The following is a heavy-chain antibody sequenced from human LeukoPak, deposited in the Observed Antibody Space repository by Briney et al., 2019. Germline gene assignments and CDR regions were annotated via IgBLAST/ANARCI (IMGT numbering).Heavy chain of an antibody. Sequence: GGSLRLSCTASGFTFGDYAMSWVRQAPGKGLEWVGFIRSKAYGGTTEYAASVKGRFTIPRDDSKSIAYLQMNSLETEDTAVYYCTRGGEVLWFGELRSMDVWGKGTTVTVSS. D-gene: IGHD3-10*01. J-gene: IGHJ6*04. CDR1: GFTFGDYA. V-gene: IGHV3-49*04. CDR3: TRGGEVLWFGELRSMDV. CDR2: IRSKAYGGTT.